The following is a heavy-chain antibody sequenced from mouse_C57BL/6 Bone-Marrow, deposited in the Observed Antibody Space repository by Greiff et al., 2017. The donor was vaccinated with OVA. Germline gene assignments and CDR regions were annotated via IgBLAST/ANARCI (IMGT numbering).Heavy chain of an antibody. D-gene: IGHD2-2*01. CDR2: ISSGSSTI. CDR3: ARSGVTTTAPGYWYFDV. CDR1: GFTFSDYG. J-gene: IGHJ1*03. V-gene: IGHV5-17*01. Sequence: EVQLVESGGGLVKPGGSLKLSCAASGFTFSDYGMHWVRQAPEKGLEWVAYISSGSSTIYYADTVKGRFTISRDNAKNTLFLQMTSLRSEDTAMYYCARSGVTTTAPGYWYFDVWGTGTTVTVSS.